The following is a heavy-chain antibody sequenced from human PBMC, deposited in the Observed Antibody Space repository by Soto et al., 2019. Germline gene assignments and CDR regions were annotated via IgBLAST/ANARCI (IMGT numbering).Heavy chain of an antibody. CDR3: AKVYGDYVFDYYYYMDV. Sequence: VGSLRLSCAASGFTFSSYAMSWVRQAPGKGLEWVSAISGSGGSTYYADSVKGRFTISRDNSKNTLYLQMNSLSAEDTAVYYCAKVYGDYVFDYYYYMDVWGKGTTVTVSS. CDR2: ISGSGGST. J-gene: IGHJ6*03. D-gene: IGHD4-17*01. CDR1: GFTFSSYA. V-gene: IGHV3-23*01.